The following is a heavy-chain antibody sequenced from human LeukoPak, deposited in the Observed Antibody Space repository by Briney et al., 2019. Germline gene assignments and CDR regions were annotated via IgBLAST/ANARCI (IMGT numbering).Heavy chain of an antibody. CDR1: GFTFSSYG. CDR2: IWYDGSNK. V-gene: IGHV3-33*06. D-gene: IGHD3-22*01. CDR3: AKASAMIVVVTLDY. Sequence: GGSLRLSCAASGFTFSSYGMHWVRQAPGKGLEWVAVIWYDGSNKYYADSVKGRFTISRDNSKNTLYLQMNSLRAEDTAIYYCAKASAMIVVVTLDYWGQGTLVTVSS. J-gene: IGHJ4*02.